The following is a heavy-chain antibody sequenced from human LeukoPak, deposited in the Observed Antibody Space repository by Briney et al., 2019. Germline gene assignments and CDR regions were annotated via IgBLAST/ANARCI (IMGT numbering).Heavy chain of an antibody. CDR2: IKQDGSEK. D-gene: IGHD6-13*01. Sequence: GGSLRLSCAASEFTFSSYWMSWVRQAPGKGLEWVANIKQDGSEKYYVDSVRGRFTISRDNAKSSLYLQRNSLRVEDTAVYYCAREISSWYRTEGRFDPWGQGTLVTVSS. J-gene: IGHJ5*02. CDR1: EFTFSSYW. V-gene: IGHV3-7*01. CDR3: AREISSWYRTEGRFDP.